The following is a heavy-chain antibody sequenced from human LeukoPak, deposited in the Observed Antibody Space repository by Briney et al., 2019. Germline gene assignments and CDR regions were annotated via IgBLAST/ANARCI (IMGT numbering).Heavy chain of an antibody. D-gene: IGHD2-8*01. V-gene: IGHV3-7*01. J-gene: IGHJ4*02. CDR2: IKQDGSDK. CDR3: ARGVSRLSDY. Sequence: GGSLRLSCAASGLTFATYWMTWVRQAPGKGLEWVATIKQDGSDKYYVDSVKGRFTISKDNAKNSLYLQMSSLTAEDTAVYYCARGVSRLSDYWGQGTLVTVSS. CDR1: GLTFATYW.